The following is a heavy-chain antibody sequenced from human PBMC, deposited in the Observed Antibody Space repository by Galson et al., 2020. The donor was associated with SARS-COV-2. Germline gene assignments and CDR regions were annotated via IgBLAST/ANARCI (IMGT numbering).Heavy chain of an antibody. D-gene: IGHD3-22*01. V-gene: IGHV3-11*06. CDR3: ARDHSPYYDSSVEVGY. Sequence: GESLKISCAASGFTFSDYYMSWIRQAPGKGLEWVSYISSSSSYTNYADSVKGRFTISRDNAKNSLYLQMNSLRAEDMAVYYCARDHSPYYDSSVEVGYWGQGTLVTVSS. CDR1: GFTFSDYY. J-gene: IGHJ4*02. CDR2: ISSSSSYT.